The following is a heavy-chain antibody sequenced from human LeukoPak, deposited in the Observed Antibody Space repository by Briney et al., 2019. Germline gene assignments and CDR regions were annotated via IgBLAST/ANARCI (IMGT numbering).Heavy chain of an antibody. CDR1: GGSISSSSYY. D-gene: IGHD6-13*01. Sequence: SETLSLTCTVSGGSISSSSYYWGWIRQPPGKGLEWIGSIYYSGSTFYNPSLKSRVSISVDTSKNQFSLKLNSVTAADTAVYYCARQAGYSSSWNYWGQGTLVTVS. CDR3: ARQAGYSSSWNY. CDR2: IYYSGST. J-gene: IGHJ4*02. V-gene: IGHV4-39*01.